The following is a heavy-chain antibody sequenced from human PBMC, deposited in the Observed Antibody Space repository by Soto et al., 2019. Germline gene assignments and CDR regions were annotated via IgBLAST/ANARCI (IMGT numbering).Heavy chain of an antibody. J-gene: IGHJ4*02. V-gene: IGHV1-24*01. CDR1: GYTITDIS. CDR3: ATRGYSYSSLIDY. CDR2: FDPEDGET. D-gene: IGHD5-18*01. Sequence: SAKASWKDPGYTITDISLHSVRHEPGKGLEWMGGFDPEDGETIYAQKFQGRVTMTEDTSTDTAYMELSSLRSEDTAVYYCATRGYSYSSLIDYWGQGTLVTVSS.